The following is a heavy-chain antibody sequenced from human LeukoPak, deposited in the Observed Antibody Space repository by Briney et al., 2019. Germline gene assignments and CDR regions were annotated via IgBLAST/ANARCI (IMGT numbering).Heavy chain of an antibody. CDR2: IYHNGFN. J-gene: IGHJ5*02. V-gene: IGHV4-38-2*02. Sequence: SETLSLTCSVSGYSISSGYYWSWIRQSPGKGLEWIGSIYHNGFNYYNPSLQSRVTMSVDTSKNEFSLKLSSVTAADTAVFYCAREGTVRWFDPWGQGTLVIVSS. CDR1: GYSISSGYY. D-gene: IGHD1-14*01. CDR3: AREGTVRWFDP.